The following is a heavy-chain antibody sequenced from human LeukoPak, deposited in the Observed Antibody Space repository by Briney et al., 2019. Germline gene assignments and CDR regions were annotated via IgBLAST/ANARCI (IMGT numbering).Heavy chain of an antibody. J-gene: IGHJ6*02. CDR3: AKDGAVAGYYYGMDV. CDR1: GFTFSSYG. Sequence: GRSLRLSCAASGFTFSSYGMPWVRQAPGKGLEWVAVISYDGSNKYYADSVKGRFTISRDKSKNTLYLQMNSLRAEDTAVYYCAKDGAVAGYYYGMDVWGQGTTVTVSS. V-gene: IGHV3-30*18. CDR2: ISYDGSNK. D-gene: IGHD6-19*01.